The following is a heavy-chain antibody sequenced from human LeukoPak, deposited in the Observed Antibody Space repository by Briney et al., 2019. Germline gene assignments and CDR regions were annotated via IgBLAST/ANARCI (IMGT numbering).Heavy chain of an antibody. D-gene: IGHD3-10*01. V-gene: IGHV3-23*01. CDR1: GFTFSSYA. Sequence: GGSLRLSCAASGFTFSSYAMSWVRQAPGKGLEWVSAISGSGGSTYYADSVKGRFTISRDNSKYTLYLQMNSLRAEDTAVYYCAKDSSYYGSGASYFDYWGQGTLVTVSS. CDR3: AKDSSYYGSGASYFDY. CDR2: ISGSGGST. J-gene: IGHJ4*02.